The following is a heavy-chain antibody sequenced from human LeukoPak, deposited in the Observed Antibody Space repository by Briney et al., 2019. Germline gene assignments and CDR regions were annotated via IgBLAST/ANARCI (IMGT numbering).Heavy chain of an antibody. CDR1: GYTFTNYG. D-gene: IGHD6-13*01. CDR2: ISAYNGNT. V-gene: IGHV1-18*01. J-gene: IGHJ4*02. Sequence: ASVKVSRKASGYTFTNYGISWVRQAPAQELEWMGCISAYNGNTNYAQNLQGRITMTTDTLTSTAYMELRSLRSDDTAVYYCARDQSLVAYSSTWFDYWGQGTPVTVSS. CDR3: ARDQSLVAYSSTWFDY.